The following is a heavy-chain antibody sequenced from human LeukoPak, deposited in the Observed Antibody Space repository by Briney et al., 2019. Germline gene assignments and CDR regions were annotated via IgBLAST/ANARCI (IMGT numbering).Heavy chain of an antibody. CDR1: GVSITSYY. CDR2: FYTSGST. CDR3: ARGGYSSSSFYGMDV. Sequence: SETLSLTCTVSGVSITSYYWSWIRQPAGKGLEWIGRFYTSGSTNYNPSLKSRVTMSVDTSKNQFSLKLSSVTAADTAVYYCARGGYSSSSFYGMDVWGQGTTVTVSS. V-gene: IGHV4-4*07. D-gene: IGHD6-6*01. J-gene: IGHJ6*02.